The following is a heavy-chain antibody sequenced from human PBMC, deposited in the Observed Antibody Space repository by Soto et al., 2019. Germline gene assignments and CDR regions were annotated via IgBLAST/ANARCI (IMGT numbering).Heavy chain of an antibody. CDR1: GITFSNYA. CDR3: AKDPDRYDYVWGTYRYIDH. J-gene: IGHJ4*02. V-gene: IGHV3-23*01. CDR2: ISTSGGRP. Sequence: EVQLLESGGGLVQPGGSLRLSCTASGITFSNYAMSWVRLAPRKGLEWISTISTSGGRPYYADSVKGRFTISRDNSKTTLYLQMTRLRDADTAVYDCAKDPDRYDYVWGTYRYIDHWGQGTLVTVSP. D-gene: IGHD3-16*02.